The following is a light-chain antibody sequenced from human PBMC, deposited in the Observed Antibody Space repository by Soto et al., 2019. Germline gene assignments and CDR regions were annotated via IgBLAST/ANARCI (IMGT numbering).Light chain of an antibody. CDR1: QTVSRH. CDR2: DIS. J-gene: IGKJ2*01. V-gene: IGKV3-11*01. Sequence: EIVLTQSPATVSLSPGEIATLSCRTSQTVSRHLAWYQQKPGQAPRHLIYDISNRDTGIPARFSGSGSGTDFTLTISSLEPEDAAVYYCQQRSHWPRNTFGQGTKLEI. CDR3: QQRSHWPRNT.